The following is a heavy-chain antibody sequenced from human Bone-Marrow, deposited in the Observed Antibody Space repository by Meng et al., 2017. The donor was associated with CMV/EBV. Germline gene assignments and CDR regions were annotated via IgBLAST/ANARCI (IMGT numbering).Heavy chain of an antibody. CDR2: INPNRGGK. D-gene: IGHD1-26*01. J-gene: IGHJ4*02. V-gene: IGHV1-2*02. Sequence: GDGAKHAGASLKVACKSASHHFSGYYVLKVRKATGEGLEWRGWINPNRGGKNYAQKFQGRVTMTRDTSISTAYMELSRLRSDDTAVYSCARDSGSYLCWGQGTLVTVSS. CDR3: ARDSGSYLC. CDR1: SHHFSGYY.